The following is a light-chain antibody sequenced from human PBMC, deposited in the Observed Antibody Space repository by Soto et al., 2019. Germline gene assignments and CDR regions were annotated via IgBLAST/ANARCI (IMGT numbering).Light chain of an antibody. CDR3: QQRSNWPPLFT. J-gene: IGKJ3*01. CDR1: QSVSSY. V-gene: IGKV3-11*01. Sequence: EIVLTQSPATLSLSPGERATLSCRASQSVSSYLAWYQQKPGQAPRLLIYDASNRATGIPARFSGSGSGTDFTLTIISLEPEDFAVYYCQQRSNWPPLFTFGPGTKVYIK. CDR2: DAS.